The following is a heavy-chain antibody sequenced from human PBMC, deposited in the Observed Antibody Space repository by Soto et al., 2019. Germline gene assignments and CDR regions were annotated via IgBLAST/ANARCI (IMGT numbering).Heavy chain of an antibody. CDR3: TIVRVADSALDH. D-gene: IGHD3-10*02. CDR1: GFTFTNYA. CDR2: LLRSGSTT. Sequence: GGSLRRSCAASGFTFTNYAMTWARQAPGKGLEWVSSLLRSGSTTFYADSVKGRFTISRDNSKNTLFLHMSNLRAEDTAMYYCTIVRVADSALDHWGQGTLVTVSS. V-gene: IGHV3-23*05. J-gene: IGHJ4*02.